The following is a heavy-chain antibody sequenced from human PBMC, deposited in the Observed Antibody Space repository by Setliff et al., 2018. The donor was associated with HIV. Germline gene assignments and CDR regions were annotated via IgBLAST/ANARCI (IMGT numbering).Heavy chain of an antibody. CDR2: IDQSGST. V-gene: IGHV4-34*01. CDR3: ARGLGGYCSSVSCYEADH. Sequence: SETLSLTCTASGFTFGTYAMTWIRQPPGKGLEWIGEIDQSGSTNYNPSLKSRVTTSVGTSKNQFSLRLSSVTAADTAVYYCARGLGGYCSSVSCYEADHWGQGTLVTVSS. J-gene: IGHJ5*02. CDR1: GFTFGTYA. D-gene: IGHD2-2*01.